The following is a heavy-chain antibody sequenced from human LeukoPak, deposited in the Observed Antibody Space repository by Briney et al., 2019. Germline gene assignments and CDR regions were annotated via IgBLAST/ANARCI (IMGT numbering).Heavy chain of an antibody. Sequence: SVKVSCKASGGTFSSYAISWVRQAPGQGLEWMGGIIPIFGTANYAQKFQGRVTITADESTSTAYMELSSLRSEDTAVYYCARHGAYSNYYYYGMDVWGQGTTVTVSS. D-gene: IGHD4-11*01. J-gene: IGHJ6*02. V-gene: IGHV1-69*13. CDR2: IIPIFGTA. CDR3: ARHGAYSNYYYYGMDV. CDR1: GGTFSSYA.